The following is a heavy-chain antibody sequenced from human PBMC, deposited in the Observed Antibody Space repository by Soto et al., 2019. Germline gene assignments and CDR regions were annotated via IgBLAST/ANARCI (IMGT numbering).Heavy chain of an antibody. D-gene: IGHD1-26*01. J-gene: IGHJ4*02. CDR3: ARWSFLDY. CDR1: GFSFTSYA. Sequence: EVQLLESGGGLVRPGGSLRLSCAASGFSFTSYALSWVRQAPGKGLEWVSTISGSDGKKYYAESVKGRFSISRDTSKTTLYLQMNSLRVEDTAVYYCARWSFLDYWGQGTRVTVS. CDR2: ISGSDGKK. V-gene: IGHV3-23*01.